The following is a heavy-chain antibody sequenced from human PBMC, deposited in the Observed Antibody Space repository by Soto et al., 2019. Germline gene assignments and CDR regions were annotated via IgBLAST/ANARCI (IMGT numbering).Heavy chain of an antibody. Sequence: GGSLRLSCAASGFIFNDHYMSWIRQAPRKGLEWVSYISSGGSAIYHADSVKGRFTTSRDNAKNSLYLEMNSLRAEDTAVYYCARVKECSSTSCYARDAFDIWGQGTMVTVSS. CDR1: GFIFNDHY. CDR2: ISSGGSAI. V-gene: IGHV3-11*01. CDR3: ARVKECSSTSCYARDAFDI. J-gene: IGHJ3*02. D-gene: IGHD2-2*01.